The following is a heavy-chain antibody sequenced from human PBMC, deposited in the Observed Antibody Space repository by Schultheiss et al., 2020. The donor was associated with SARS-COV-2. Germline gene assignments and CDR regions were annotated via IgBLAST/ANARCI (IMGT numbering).Heavy chain of an antibody. CDR2: ISYDGSNK. V-gene: IGHV3-30*18. Sequence: GESLKISCAASGFTFSSYGMHWVRQAPGKGLEWVAVISYDGSNKYYADSVKGRFTISRDNSKNTLYLQMSSLRAEDTAVYYCVKGIAAAGRPDAFDIWGQGTMVTVSS. CDR3: VKGIAAAGRPDAFDI. CDR1: GFTFSSYG. D-gene: IGHD6-13*01. J-gene: IGHJ3*02.